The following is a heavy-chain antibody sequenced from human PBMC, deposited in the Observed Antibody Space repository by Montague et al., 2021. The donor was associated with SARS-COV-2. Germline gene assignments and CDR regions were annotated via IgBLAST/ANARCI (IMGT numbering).Heavy chain of an antibody. J-gene: IGHJ6*02. Sequence: SETLSLTCAVYGGSFSGYCWNWIRQPPGKGLEWIGEISHSGSTNYNPSLKSRVTISVDTSKNQFSLKLSSVTAADTAVYYCARVRYYGSGTSLGMDVWGQGTTVTVSS. D-gene: IGHD3-10*01. V-gene: IGHV4-34*01. CDR1: GGSFSGYC. CDR2: ISHSGST. CDR3: ARVRYYGSGTSLGMDV.